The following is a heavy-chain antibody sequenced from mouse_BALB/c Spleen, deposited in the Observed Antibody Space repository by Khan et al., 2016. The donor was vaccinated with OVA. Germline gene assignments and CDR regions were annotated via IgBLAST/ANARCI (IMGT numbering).Heavy chain of an antibody. V-gene: IGHV3-2*02. J-gene: IGHJ4*01. CDR3: ARKNYYGYAMDY. D-gene: IGHD1-1*01. CDR2: ISYGGST. Sequence: EVHLVESGPGLVKPSQSLSLTCTVTGYSITSDYAWDWIRQFPGNKLEWMGYISYGGSTSYNPSLKSRISITRDTSKNQFFLQLNSVTTEDTATYYCARKNYYGYAMDYWGQGTSVTVSS. CDR1: GYSITSDYA.